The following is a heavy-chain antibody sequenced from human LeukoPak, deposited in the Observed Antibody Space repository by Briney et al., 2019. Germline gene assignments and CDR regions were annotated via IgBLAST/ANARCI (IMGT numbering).Heavy chain of an antibody. Sequence: PSETLSLTCTVSGGSISSGDYYWSWIRQPPGKGLEWIGYIYYSGSTYYNPSLKSRVTISVDTSKSQFTQKLSSVTAADTAVYYCARGTYYDFWSGYTNWFDPWGQGTLVTVSS. CDR1: GGSISSGDYY. D-gene: IGHD3-3*01. J-gene: IGHJ5*02. CDR2: IYYSGST. CDR3: ARGTYYDFWSGYTNWFDP. V-gene: IGHV4-30-4*08.